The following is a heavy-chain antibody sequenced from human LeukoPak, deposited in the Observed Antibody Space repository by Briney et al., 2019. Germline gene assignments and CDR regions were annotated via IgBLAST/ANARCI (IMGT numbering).Heavy chain of an antibody. Sequence: SETLSLTCTVSGGSISSYYWSWIRQPPGKGLEWIGEINHSGSTNYNPPLKSRVTISVDTSKNQFSLKLSSVTAADTAVYYCASQDSPGDNDAFDIWGQGTMVTVSS. CDR1: GGSISSYY. CDR2: INHSGST. V-gene: IGHV4-34*01. CDR3: ASQDSPGDNDAFDI. J-gene: IGHJ3*02. D-gene: IGHD3-22*01.